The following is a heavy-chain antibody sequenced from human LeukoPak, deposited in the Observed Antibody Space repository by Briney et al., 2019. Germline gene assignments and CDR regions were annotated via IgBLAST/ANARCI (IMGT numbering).Heavy chain of an antibody. Sequence: GGSLRLSCAASGFIVSGNFMNWVRQAPGKGLEWVSILYAGGATSYTDSVKGRFTISRDSSKNTLYLQMKSLRAEDTAVYYCARGFPPAHWGQGTLVTVSS. V-gene: IGHV3-53*01. CDR3: ARGFPPAH. CDR1: GFIVSGNF. CDR2: LYAGGAT. J-gene: IGHJ4*02. D-gene: IGHD3-10*01.